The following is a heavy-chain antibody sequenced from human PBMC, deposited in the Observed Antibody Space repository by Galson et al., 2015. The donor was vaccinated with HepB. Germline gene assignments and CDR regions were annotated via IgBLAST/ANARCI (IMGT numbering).Heavy chain of an antibody. V-gene: IGHV3-30*04. CDR1: GFTSSSYA. Sequence: SLRLSCAASGFTSSSYAMHWVRQAPGKGLEWVAVISYDGSNKYYADSVKGRFTISRDNSKNTLYLQMNSLRAEDTAVYYCARVRGGRYFDYWGQGTLVTVSS. D-gene: IGHD2-15*01. J-gene: IGHJ4*02. CDR2: ISYDGSNK. CDR3: ARVRGGRYFDY.